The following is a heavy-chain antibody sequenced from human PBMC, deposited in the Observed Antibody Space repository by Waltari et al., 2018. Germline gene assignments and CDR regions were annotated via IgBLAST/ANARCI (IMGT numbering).Heavy chain of an antibody. CDR1: GFTVSYKY. Sequence: EVRLVESGGGLIQPGGSLRLSCAASGFTVSYKYMSWVRQAPGKGLEWVSIIYSGGSTHHADSVKGRFTISRDNSENTLYLQMNTLRAEDTAVYYCARGAGDCSSTSCYLPFDYWGQGTLVTVSS. CDR3: ARGAGDCSSTSCYLPFDY. V-gene: IGHV3-53*01. J-gene: IGHJ4*02. CDR2: IYSGGST. D-gene: IGHD2-2*01.